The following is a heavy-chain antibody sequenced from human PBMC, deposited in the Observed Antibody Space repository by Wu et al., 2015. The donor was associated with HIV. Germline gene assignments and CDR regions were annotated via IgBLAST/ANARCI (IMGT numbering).Heavy chain of an antibody. J-gene: IGHJ6*03. V-gene: IGHV1-2*02. CDR2: INPNNSAT. CDR3: ARDPGGIYYFYYYMDV. CDR1: RDTFSGYY. Sequence: QVQLVQSGAEVKKPGASVKVSCKASRDTFSGYYMHWVRQAPGQGLEWMGWINPNNSATDYAQKFQGRLTMTKDTSITTAYMELRRLRSDDTAVYYCARDPGGIYYFYYYMDVWGKGTTVTVSS.